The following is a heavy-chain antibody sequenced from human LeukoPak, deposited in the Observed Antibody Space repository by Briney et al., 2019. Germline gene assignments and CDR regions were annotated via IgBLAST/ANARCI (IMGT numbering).Heavy chain of an antibody. V-gene: IGHV3-23*01. Sequence: GGSLRLSCAASGFTFSSYAMSWVRQAPGKGLEWVSTISGSGGSTYYADSVKGRFTISRDDSKNTLYLQMNSLRAEDTAIYYCAKDGYSSGPGYFDYWGQGTLVTVSS. CDR3: AKDGYSSGPGYFDY. D-gene: IGHD6-19*01. CDR2: ISGSGGST. J-gene: IGHJ4*02. CDR1: GFTFSSYA.